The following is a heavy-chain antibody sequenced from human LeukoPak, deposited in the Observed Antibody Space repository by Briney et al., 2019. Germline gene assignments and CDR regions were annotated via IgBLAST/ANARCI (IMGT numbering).Heavy chain of an antibody. V-gene: IGHV3-23*01. CDR3: AKDIEASI. J-gene: IGHJ4*02. CDR2: ISHSGANT. CDR1: GFTFCYSA. Sequence: GGSLRLSYAASGFTFCYSAMDWVRQAPGKGLEWVSLISHSGANTFYADSVKGRFSVSRDNSKNTMFLQMNSLRAEDTAVYYCAKDIEASIWGQGTLVAVSS. D-gene: IGHD2-15*01.